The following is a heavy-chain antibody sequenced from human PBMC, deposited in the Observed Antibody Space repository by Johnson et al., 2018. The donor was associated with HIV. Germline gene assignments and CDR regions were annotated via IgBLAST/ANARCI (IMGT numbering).Heavy chain of an antibody. J-gene: IGHJ3*02. CDR3: ARRIAAADDAFDI. D-gene: IGHD6-25*01. CDR1: GFTFSTYA. Sequence: QVQLVESGGGLVKPGGSLRLSCAASGFTFSTYAMHWVRQAPGKGLEWVAVISYDGSNKYYADSVKGRFTISRDNSKNTLYLQMNSLRAEDTAMYYCARRIAAADDAFDIWGQGTMVTVSS. V-gene: IGHV3-30*04. CDR2: ISYDGSNK.